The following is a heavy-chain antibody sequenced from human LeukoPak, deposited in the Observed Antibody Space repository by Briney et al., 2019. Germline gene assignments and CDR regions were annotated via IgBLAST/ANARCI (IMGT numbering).Heavy chain of an antibody. CDR1: GFTFSNYG. CDR3: ANWIGSSSRDY. V-gene: IGHV3-30*18. Sequence: GGSLRLSCAASGFTFSNYGMHWVRQSPGKGLEWVAVISYDGSIEYYADSVKGRFTISRDNSNNALYLQMDSLRTEDTAVYYCANWIGSSSRDYWGQGTLVTVSS. J-gene: IGHJ4*02. D-gene: IGHD6-6*01. CDR2: ISYDGSIE.